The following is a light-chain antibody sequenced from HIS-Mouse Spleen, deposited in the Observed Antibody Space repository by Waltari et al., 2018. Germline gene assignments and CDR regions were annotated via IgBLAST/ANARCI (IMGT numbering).Light chain of an antibody. CDR3: KQYYSTPLT. V-gene: IGKV4-1*01. CDR1: KSVLYSSNNKNY. Sequence: DIVMTQSPDSLAVSLGERATINCKSSKSVLYSSNNKNYLAWYQQKPGQPPKLLIYWASTRESGVPDRFSGSGSGTDFTLTISSLQAEDVAVYYCKQYYSTPLTFGGGTKVEIK. J-gene: IGKJ4*01. CDR2: WAS.